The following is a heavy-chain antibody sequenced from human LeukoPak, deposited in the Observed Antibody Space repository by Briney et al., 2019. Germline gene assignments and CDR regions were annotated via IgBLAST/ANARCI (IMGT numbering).Heavy chain of an antibody. CDR3: ARGRGGGGSSNNWLEP. Sequence: RSETLSLTCTVSGGSISSGDYYWSWIRQPPGKGLEWSGYIYYSGITYYHPSLKSRVTISVDTSKNQFYLKLSSVTAADTAVYYCARGRGGGGSSNNWLEPWGQGSLVIVSS. V-gene: IGHV4-30-4*02. CDR1: GGSISSGDYY. CDR2: IYYSGIT. J-gene: IGHJ5*02. D-gene: IGHD2-15*01.